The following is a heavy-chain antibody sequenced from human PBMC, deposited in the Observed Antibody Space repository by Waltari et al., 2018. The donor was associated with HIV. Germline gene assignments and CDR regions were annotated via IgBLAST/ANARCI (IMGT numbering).Heavy chain of an antibody. V-gene: IGHV4-4*07. CDR3: ARQYSSIYYYGMDV. D-gene: IGHD5-18*01. CDR2: IYTSGST. J-gene: IGHJ6*02. CDR1: GGSISSYY. Sequence: QVQLQESGPGLVKPSETLSLTCTVSGGSISSYYWSWIRQPAGKGLEWIGRIYTSGSTNYNPSLKRRVTVSVDTSKNQCSLKLGSVTAAETAVYYCARQYSSIYYYGMDVWGQGTTVTVSS.